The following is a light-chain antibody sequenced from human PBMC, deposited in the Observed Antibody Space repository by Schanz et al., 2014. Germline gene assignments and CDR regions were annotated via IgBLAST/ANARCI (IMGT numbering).Light chain of an antibody. Sequence: DIQMTQSPSSVSASVGDRVAITCRASQDISSWLAWYQQKPGKAPKLLIYDASSLQSGVPSRFSGSGSGTDFTLSISSLQPDDIATYYCQQYTNYSPTFGQGTKVEI. CDR3: QQYTNYSPT. CDR1: QDISSW. J-gene: IGKJ1*01. V-gene: IGKV1D-16*01. CDR2: DAS.